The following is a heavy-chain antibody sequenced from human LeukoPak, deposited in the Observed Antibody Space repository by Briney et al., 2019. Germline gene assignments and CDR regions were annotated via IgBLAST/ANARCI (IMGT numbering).Heavy chain of an antibody. V-gene: IGHV3-9*01. CDR2: ISWNSGSI. CDR1: GFTFDDYA. CDR3: AKAAPTVTTFDY. J-gene: IGHJ4*02. D-gene: IGHD4-17*01. Sequence: GGSLRLSCAASGFTFDDYAMRWVRQAPGKGLEWVSGISWNSGSIGYADSVKGGFTISRDNAKNSLYLQMNSLRAEDTALYYCAKAAPTVTTFDYWGQGTLVTVSS.